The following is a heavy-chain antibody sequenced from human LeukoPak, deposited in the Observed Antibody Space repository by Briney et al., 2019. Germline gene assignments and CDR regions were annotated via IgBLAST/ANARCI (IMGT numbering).Heavy chain of an antibody. V-gene: IGHV3-74*01. CDR2: ITSDGTAT. D-gene: IGHD5-24*01. Sequence: GGSLRLSCVASGFTFSNYWMHWVRQAPGKGLVWVSRITSDGTATTYADSVKGRFTISRDNAKNTLYLQTNSLRVEDTALYYCARGYNYANDFDSWGQGTLVSVSS. CDR3: ARGYNYANDFDS. J-gene: IGHJ4*02. CDR1: GFTFSNYW.